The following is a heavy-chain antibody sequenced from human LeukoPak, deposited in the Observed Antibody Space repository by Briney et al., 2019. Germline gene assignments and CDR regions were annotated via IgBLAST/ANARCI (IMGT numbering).Heavy chain of an antibody. J-gene: IGHJ4*02. CDR3: ASTGYSSSWYEGQIDY. CDR2: IYHSGRT. Sequence: SETLSLTCTVSGGSISSGYYWGWIRQPPGKGLEWIGNIYHSGRTYYNPSLKSRVTISVDTSKNQLSLRLSSVAAADTAVYYCASTGYSSSWYEGQIDYWGQGTLVTVSS. CDR1: GGSISSGYY. V-gene: IGHV4-38-2*02. D-gene: IGHD6-13*01.